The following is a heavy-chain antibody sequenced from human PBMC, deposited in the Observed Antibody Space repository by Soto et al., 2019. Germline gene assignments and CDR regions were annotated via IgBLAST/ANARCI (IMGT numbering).Heavy chain of an antibody. CDR2: ISYDGSNK. D-gene: IGHD3-22*01. J-gene: IGHJ5*02. Sequence: LRLSCAASGFTFSSYAMHWVRQAPGKGLEWVAVISYDGSNKYYADSVKGRFTISRDNSKNTRYLQMNSLRAEDTAVYYCAREPQSDYYDSSGYYPPFDPWGQGTLVTVSS. CDR1: GFTFSSYA. V-gene: IGHV3-30-3*01. CDR3: AREPQSDYYDSSGYYPPFDP.